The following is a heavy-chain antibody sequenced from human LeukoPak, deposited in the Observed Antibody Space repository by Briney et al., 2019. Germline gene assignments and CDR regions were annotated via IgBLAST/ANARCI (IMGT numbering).Heavy chain of an antibody. V-gene: IGHV7-4-1*02. Sequence: GASVKVSCKTSEYTFSSYAMNWVRQAPGQGLEWMGWINTNTGNPTYAQGFTGRFVFSLDTSVSTAYLQITSLKAEDTAVYYCARGGSGWPRSLSLFEYWGQGTLVTVSS. CDR2: INTNTGNP. CDR3: ARGGSGWPRSLSLFEY. CDR1: EYTFSSYA. J-gene: IGHJ4*02. D-gene: IGHD6-19*01.